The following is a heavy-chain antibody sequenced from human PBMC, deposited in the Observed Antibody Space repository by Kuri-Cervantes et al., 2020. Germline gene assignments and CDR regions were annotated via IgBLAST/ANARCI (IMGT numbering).Heavy chain of an antibody. CDR3: ARGRGNFAISLSIYYYYYYMDV. CDR1: GDSISSNTW. V-gene: IGHV4-4*02. CDR2: IYHSGST. J-gene: IGHJ6*03. D-gene: IGHD3-16*01. Sequence: SETLSLTCVVSGDSISSNTWWSWVRQPPGKGLEWIGEIYHSGSTNYNPSLKSRVTISVDTSKNQFSLKLSSVTAADTAVYYCARGRGNFAISLSIYYYYYYMDVWGKGTTVTVSS.